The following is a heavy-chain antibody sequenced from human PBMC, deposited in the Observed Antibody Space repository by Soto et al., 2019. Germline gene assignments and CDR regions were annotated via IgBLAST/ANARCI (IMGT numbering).Heavy chain of an antibody. CDR3: ARDREGYVFDP. V-gene: IGHV1-18*01. CDR1: GYTFTSYG. D-gene: IGHD6-13*01. J-gene: IGHJ5*02. Sequence: ASVKVSCKASGYTFTSYGISWVRQAPGQGLEWMGWISAYNGNTNHAQTLQGRVTMTTDTSTSTAYMELRSLRSDDTAVYSCARDREGYVFDPWGQGTLVTVPS. CDR2: ISAYNGNT.